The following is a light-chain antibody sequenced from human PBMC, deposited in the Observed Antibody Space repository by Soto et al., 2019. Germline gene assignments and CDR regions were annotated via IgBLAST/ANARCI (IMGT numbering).Light chain of an antibody. CDR3: QQANSFPYT. Sequence: DIQMTQSPSSLSASVGDRVTITCRASQGISSWLAWYQQRPGKAPRLLIYAASTLESGVPSRFSGSGSGTAFTLTINSLQPEDFATYYCQQANSFPYTFGQGTRLEIK. J-gene: IGKJ5*01. CDR2: AAS. V-gene: IGKV1-12*01. CDR1: QGISSW.